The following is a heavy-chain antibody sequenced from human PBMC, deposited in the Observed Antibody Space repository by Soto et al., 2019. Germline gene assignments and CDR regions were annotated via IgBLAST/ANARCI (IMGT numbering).Heavy chain of an antibody. V-gene: IGHV1-18*01. D-gene: IGHD6-19*01. CDR1: GYTFNIYG. CDR2: ISAYDGIT. Sequence: QVQLVQSGAEMKKPGASVKVSCKASGYTFNIYGISWVRQAPGQGLEWMGWISAYDGITDYAQKFQGRVTMTTDTSTATAYLDLRSLRSDDTAVYYCVREVSGYSSGWYFDYWGQGTLVTVSS. CDR3: VREVSGYSSGWYFDY. J-gene: IGHJ4*02.